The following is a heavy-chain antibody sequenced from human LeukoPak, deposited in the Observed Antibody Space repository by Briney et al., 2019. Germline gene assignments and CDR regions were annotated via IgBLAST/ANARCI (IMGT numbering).Heavy chain of an antibody. Sequence: GRSLRLSCAASGFTFSSYGMHWVRQAPGKGLEWVAVISYDGSNKYYADSVKGRFTISRDNAKNTLYLQMNSLRAEDTAVYYCARSPYGDYSFDYWGQGTLVTVSS. V-gene: IGHV3-30*03. CDR2: ISYDGSNK. J-gene: IGHJ4*02. CDR3: ARSPYGDYSFDY. D-gene: IGHD4-17*01. CDR1: GFTFSSYG.